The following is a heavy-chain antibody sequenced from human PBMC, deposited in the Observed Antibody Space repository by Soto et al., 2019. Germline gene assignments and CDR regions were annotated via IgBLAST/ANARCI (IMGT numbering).Heavy chain of an antibody. CDR2: IYHSGST. CDR3: ARSQGYCISTSWYKGWLEWFDH. Sequence: TLSLTCAVSGGSISSGGYSWSWIRQPPGKGREWIGYIYHSGSTYYNPSLKSRVTISVDRSKNQFSLKLSSVTDAATAVYYWARSQGYCISTSWYKGWLEWFDHWGQGTQVTVSS. D-gene: IGHD2-2*02. V-gene: IGHV4-30-2*01. J-gene: IGHJ5*02. CDR1: GGSISSGGYS.